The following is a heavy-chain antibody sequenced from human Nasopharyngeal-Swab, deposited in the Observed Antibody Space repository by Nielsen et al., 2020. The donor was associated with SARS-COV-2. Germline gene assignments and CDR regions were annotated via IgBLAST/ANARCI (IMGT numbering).Heavy chain of an antibody. V-gene: IGHV1-18*04. Sequence: ASVKVSCKASGYTFTSYGISWVRQAPGQGLEWMGWISAYNGNTNYAQKLQGRVTLTTDTSTSTAYMELRSLGSDDTAVYYCATVAVGASYYFDYWGQGTLVTVSS. D-gene: IGHD1-26*01. CDR1: GYTFTSYG. CDR2: ISAYNGNT. J-gene: IGHJ4*02. CDR3: ATVAVGASYYFDY.